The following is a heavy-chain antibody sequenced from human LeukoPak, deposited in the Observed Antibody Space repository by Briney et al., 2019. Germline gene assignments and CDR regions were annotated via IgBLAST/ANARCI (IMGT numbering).Heavy chain of an antibody. V-gene: IGHV3-15*01. CDR1: GFTFSNAW. J-gene: IGHJ4*02. Sequence: GGSLRLSCAASGFTFSNAWMGWVREAPGKGMEWVGRIKSKTDGGTTDYAAPVKGRFTISRDDSKNTLYLQMNSLKTEDTAVYYCTTAGLAAAGTWIWGQGTLVTVSS. CDR3: TTAGLAAAGTWI. CDR2: IKSKTDGGTT. D-gene: IGHD6-13*01.